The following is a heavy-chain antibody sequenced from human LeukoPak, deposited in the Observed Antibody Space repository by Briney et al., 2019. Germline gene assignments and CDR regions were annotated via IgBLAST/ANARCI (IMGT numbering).Heavy chain of an antibody. CDR2: IYYSGST. CDR3: ARLHAGAVDY. V-gene: IGHV4-59*08. CDR1: GGSFSGYY. Sequence: SETLSLTCAVYGGSFSGYYWSWIRQPPGKGLEWIGYIYYSGSTNYNPSLKSRVTISVDTSKNQFSLKLSSVTAADTAVYYCARLHAGAVDYWGQGTLVTVSS. D-gene: IGHD1-26*01. J-gene: IGHJ4*02.